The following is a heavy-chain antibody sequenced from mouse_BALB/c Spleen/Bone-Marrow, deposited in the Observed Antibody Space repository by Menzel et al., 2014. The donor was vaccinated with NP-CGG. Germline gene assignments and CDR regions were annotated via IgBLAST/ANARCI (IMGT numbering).Heavy chain of an antibody. J-gene: IGHJ3*01. CDR1: GFTFSSYG. CDR2: INSNGGST. V-gene: IGHV5-6-3*01. CDR3: ARDMITTRGFAY. Sequence: EVKLMESGGGLVQPGGSLKLSCAASGFTFSSYGMSWVRPTPDKRLELVATINSNGGSTYYPDSVKGRFTISRDNAKNTLYLQMSSLKSEDTAMYYCARDMITTRGFAYWGQGTLVTVSA. D-gene: IGHD2-4*01.